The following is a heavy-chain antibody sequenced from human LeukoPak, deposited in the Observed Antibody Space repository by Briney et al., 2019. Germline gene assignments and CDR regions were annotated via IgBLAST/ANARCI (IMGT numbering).Heavy chain of an antibody. D-gene: IGHD2-15*01. CDR2: TYYSSKSYN. Sequence: SQTLSLTCAVSGDSVSSNSAAWNWIRQSPSRGLEWLGRTYYSSKSYNNYAVSVKSRITVNPDTCKNQFSLQLNSVTPEDTAVYYCARTTCSGGSCSVSFDSWGQGTPVTVSS. CDR1: GDSVSSNSAA. V-gene: IGHV6-1*01. J-gene: IGHJ4*02. CDR3: ARTTCSGGSCSVSFDS.